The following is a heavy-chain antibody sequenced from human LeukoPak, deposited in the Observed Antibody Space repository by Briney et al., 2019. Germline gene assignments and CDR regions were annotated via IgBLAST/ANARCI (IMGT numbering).Heavy chain of an antibody. CDR3: AKDEEVTGTNLGLILDAFDI. CDR2: ISGGSSGST. CDR1: GFTFITYS. Sequence: PGGSLRLSCAASGFTFITYSMNWVRQAPGKGLEWLSVISGGSSGSTYYADSVTGRFTVSRDNSKNTVDLQMNNLRVDDTAVYFCAKDEEVTGTNLGLILDAFDIWGQGTMVTVSS. D-gene: IGHD1-20*01. J-gene: IGHJ3*02. V-gene: IGHV3-23*01.